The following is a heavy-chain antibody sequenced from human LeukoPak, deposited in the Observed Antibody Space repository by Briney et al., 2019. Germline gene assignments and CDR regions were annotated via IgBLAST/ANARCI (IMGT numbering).Heavy chain of an antibody. CDR1: GGSITSSNYY. V-gene: IGHV4-39*07. D-gene: IGHD2-2*01. Sequence: SETLSLTCTVSGGSITSSNYYWGWIRQPPGKGLEWIGSIYYTGSTFYNPSLKSRVTISVDTSKNQFSLKLSSVTAADTAVYYCARVIVVVPAATYYFDYWGQGTLVTVSS. CDR2: IYYTGST. CDR3: ARVIVVVPAATYYFDY. J-gene: IGHJ4*02.